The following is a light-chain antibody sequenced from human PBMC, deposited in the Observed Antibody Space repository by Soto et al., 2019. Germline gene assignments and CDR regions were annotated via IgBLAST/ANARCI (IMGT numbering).Light chain of an antibody. V-gene: IGKV3-11*01. J-gene: IGKJ3*01. CDR1: QSDGKY. CDR3: QQRSNKFT. Sequence: EIVLTQFPATLSLSPGEGATLSCRASQSDGKYLAWLQQRPGQAPRLLIYDASNRATGIPARFSGSGSGTDFTLTISSLEPEDFAVYYCQQRSNKFTFGPGTKVDIK. CDR2: DAS.